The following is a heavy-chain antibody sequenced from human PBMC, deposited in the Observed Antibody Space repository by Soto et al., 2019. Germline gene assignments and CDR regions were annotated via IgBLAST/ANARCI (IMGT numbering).Heavy chain of an antibody. D-gene: IGHD2-2*02. Sequence: QVQLVESGGGVVQPGRSLRLSCAASGFTFSSYGMHWVRQAPGKGLEWVAVIWYDGSQKYYADSVKGRFTISRDNSKSTLYLQMNSLRAEDTAVYYCARSIVVVPAAISNWFDPWGQGALVTVSS. CDR3: ARSIVVVPAAISNWFDP. CDR2: IWYDGSQK. V-gene: IGHV3-33*01. CDR1: GFTFSSYG. J-gene: IGHJ5*02.